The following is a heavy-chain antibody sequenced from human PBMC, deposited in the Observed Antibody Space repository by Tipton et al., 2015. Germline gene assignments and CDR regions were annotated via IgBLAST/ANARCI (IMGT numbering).Heavy chain of an antibody. CDR1: GYSISSGYY. CDR2: IFHRGDT. Sequence: LRLSCDVSGYSISSGYYWGWIRQPPGKGLEWIGSIFHRGDTNYNPSLKSRVTISVDTPKNQFSLKLTSVTAADTAVYYCASRGAGTSHYAMDVWGQGTTVTVSS. CDR3: ASRGAGTSHYAMDV. V-gene: IGHV4-38-2*01. J-gene: IGHJ6*02. D-gene: IGHD6-19*01.